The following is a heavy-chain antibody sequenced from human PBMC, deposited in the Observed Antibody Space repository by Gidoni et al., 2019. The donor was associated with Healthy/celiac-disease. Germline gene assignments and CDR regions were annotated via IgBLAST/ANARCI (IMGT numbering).Heavy chain of an antibody. CDR3: ASSSGYDYTGAFDI. Sequence: EVQLVESGGGLVQPGGSLRLSCAASGFTVSSNYMSWVRQAPGKGLEWVSVIYSGGSTYYADSVKGRFTISRDNSKNTLYLQMNSLRAEDTAVYYCASSSGYDYTGAFDIWGQGTMVTVSS. V-gene: IGHV3-66*01. CDR1: GFTVSSNY. CDR2: IYSGGST. J-gene: IGHJ3*02. D-gene: IGHD5-12*01.